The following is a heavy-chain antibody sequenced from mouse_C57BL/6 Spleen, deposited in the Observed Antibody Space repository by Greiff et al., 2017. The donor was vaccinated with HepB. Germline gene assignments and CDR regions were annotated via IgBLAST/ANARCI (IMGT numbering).Heavy chain of an antibody. Sequence: EVKLVESGGGLVKPGGSLKLSCAASGFTFSDYGMHWVRQAPEKGLEWVAYISSGSSTIYYADTVKGRFTISRDNANNTLFLQMTSLRSEDTAMYYCARRDYYYGSTFDYWGQGTTLTVSS. J-gene: IGHJ2*01. CDR1: GFTFSDYG. D-gene: IGHD1-1*01. V-gene: IGHV5-17*01. CDR3: ARRDYYYGSTFDY. CDR2: ISSGSSTI.